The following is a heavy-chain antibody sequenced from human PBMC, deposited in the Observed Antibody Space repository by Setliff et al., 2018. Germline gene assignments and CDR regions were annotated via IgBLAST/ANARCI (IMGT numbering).Heavy chain of an antibody. Sequence: GGSLRLSCAASGFTFSSYAMSWVRQAPGKGLEWVSAISGSGGSTYYADSVKGRFTISRDNSKNTLYLQMNSLRAEDTAVYYCAKAIAPIVVVPAAMLEAYWGQGGQNCDGDCLFYFDYWARERWSPSPQ. D-gene: IGHD2-2*01. CDR3: AKAIAPIVVVPAAMLEAYWGQGGQNCDGDCLFYFDY. CDR1: GFTFSSYA. V-gene: IGHV3-23*01. CDR2: ISGSGGST. J-gene: IGHJ4*02.